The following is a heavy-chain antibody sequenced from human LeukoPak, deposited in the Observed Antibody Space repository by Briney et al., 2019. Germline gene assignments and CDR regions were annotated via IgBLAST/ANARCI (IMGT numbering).Heavy chain of an antibody. V-gene: IGHV3-23*01. CDR1: GFTFSSYT. J-gene: IGHJ4*02. Sequence: GGFLRLSCAATGFTFSSYTMSWIRQDPGKGLEWVSAISGSGGSTYYADSVKGRFTISRDNSKNTLYLQMNSLRAEDTAVYYCAKRPYSSSSPFDYWGQGTLVTVSS. D-gene: IGHD6-6*01. CDR2: ISGSGGST. CDR3: AKRPYSSSSPFDY.